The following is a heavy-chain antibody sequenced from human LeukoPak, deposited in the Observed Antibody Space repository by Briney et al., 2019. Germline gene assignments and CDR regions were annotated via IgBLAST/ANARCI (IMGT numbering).Heavy chain of an antibody. CDR1: GYTFTSYA. CDR2: INAGNGNT. D-gene: IGHD5-18*01. CDR3: ARDLGYSYGYVY. J-gene: IGHJ4*02. V-gene: IGHV1-3*01. Sequence: GASVKVSCKASGYTFTSYAMHWVRRAPGQRLEWMGWINAGNGNTKYSQKFQGRVTITRDTSASTAYMELSSLRSEDTAVYYCARDLGYSYGYVYWGQGTLVTVSS.